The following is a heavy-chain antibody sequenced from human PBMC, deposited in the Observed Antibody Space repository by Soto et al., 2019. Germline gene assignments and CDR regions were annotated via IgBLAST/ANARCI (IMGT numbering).Heavy chain of an antibody. CDR2: ISGSGGST. CDR3: AKANTICGVVIEDYSYYYGMDV. V-gene: IGHV3-23*01. Sequence: PGGSLRLSCAASGFTFSSYGMSWVRQAPGKGLEWVSVISGSGGSTYYADSVKGRFTISRDNSKNTLYLQMNSLTAEDTAVYYCAKANTICGVVIEDYSYYYGMDVWGQGTTVTVSS. D-gene: IGHD3-3*01. J-gene: IGHJ6*02. CDR1: GFTFSSYG.